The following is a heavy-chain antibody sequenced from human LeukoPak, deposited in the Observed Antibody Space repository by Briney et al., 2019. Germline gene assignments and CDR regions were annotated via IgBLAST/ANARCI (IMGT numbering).Heavy chain of an antibody. Sequence: GGSLRLSCAASGFTFSTYWMHWVRQAPGKGLLWVSRINGDGSVTVYADSVKGRFTISRDNAKNTLYLQMSSLRAEDTAVYHCASDSPYYGMDVWGQGTTVTVSS. J-gene: IGHJ6*02. CDR3: ASDSPYYGMDV. CDR2: INGDGSVT. V-gene: IGHV3-74*01. CDR1: GFTFSTYW.